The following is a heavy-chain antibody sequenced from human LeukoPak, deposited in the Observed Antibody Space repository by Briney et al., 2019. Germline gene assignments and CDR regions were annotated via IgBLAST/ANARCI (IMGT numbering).Heavy chain of an antibody. D-gene: IGHD6-19*01. J-gene: IGHJ5*02. CDR1: GGSIRSTSYY. CDR2: VHHSGST. V-gene: IGHV4-39*01. CDR3: ARRSTVAGRGRFDP. Sequence: SETLSLTCTVSGGSIRSTSYYWGWIRQPPGKGLEWLGSVHHSGSTYDNLSLKSRVTISVDTSKNQFSLKLISVTAADTAVYYCARRSTVAGRGRFDPWGQGTLVTVSS.